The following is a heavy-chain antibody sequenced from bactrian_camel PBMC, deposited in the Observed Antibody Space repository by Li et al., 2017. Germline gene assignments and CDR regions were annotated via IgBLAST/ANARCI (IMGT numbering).Heavy chain of an antibody. CDR2: IDRFGTT. J-gene: IGHJ4*01. D-gene: IGHD2*01. CDR1: EYIVSRYC. V-gene: IGHV3S53*01. CDR3: AADRRRTKGCSGDYGPEYDF. Sequence: HVQLVESGGGSVQAGGSLRLSCAAPEYIVSRYCMAWFRQAPGKVREGVATIDRFGTTNYADSVKGRFTISKANAKNTLVLQMDSLKPEDTAMYYCAADRRRTKGCSGDYGPEYDFVGQGTQVTVS.